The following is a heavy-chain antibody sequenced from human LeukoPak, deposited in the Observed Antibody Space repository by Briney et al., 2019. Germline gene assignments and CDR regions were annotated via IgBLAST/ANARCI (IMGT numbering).Heavy chain of an antibody. V-gene: IGHV1-2*02. J-gene: IGHJ4*02. D-gene: IGHD3-22*01. Sequence: GASVKASCKASGYTFTGYYMHWVRQAPGQGLEWMGWINPNSGGTNYAQKFQGRVTMTRDTSISTAYMELSRLRSDDTAVYYCARDSNLRPYYYDSSGYPDYWGQGTLVTVSS. CDR1: GYTFTGYY. CDR2: INPNSGGT. CDR3: ARDSNLRPYYYDSSGYPDY.